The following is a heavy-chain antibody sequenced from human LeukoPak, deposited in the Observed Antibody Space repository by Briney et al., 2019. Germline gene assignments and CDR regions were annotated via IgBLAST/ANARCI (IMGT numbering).Heavy chain of an antibody. CDR2: IYYSGST. CDR1: GGSISSYY. Sequence: SETLSLTCTVSGGSISSYYWSWIRQPPGKGLEWIGYIYYSGSTNYNPSLKSRVTISVDTPKNQFSLKLSSVTAADTAVYYCARVGSYDFWSAQAPFDYWGQGTLVTVSS. V-gene: IGHV4-59*01. J-gene: IGHJ4*02. D-gene: IGHD3-3*01. CDR3: ARVGSYDFWSAQAPFDY.